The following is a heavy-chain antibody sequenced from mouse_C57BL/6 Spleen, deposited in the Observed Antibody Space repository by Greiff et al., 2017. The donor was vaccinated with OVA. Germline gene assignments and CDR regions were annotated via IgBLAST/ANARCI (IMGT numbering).Heavy chain of an antibody. Sequence: VQLQQPGAELVRPGSSVKLSCKASGYTFTSYWMDWVKQRPGQGLEWIGNIYPSDSETHYNQKFKDKATLTVDKSSSTAYMQLSSLTSEDSAVYYCARFPSTGYEAYWGQGTLVTVSA. J-gene: IGHJ3*01. CDR3: ARFPSTGYEAY. CDR1: GYTFTSYW. D-gene: IGHD3-2*02. CDR2: IYPSDSET. V-gene: IGHV1-61*01.